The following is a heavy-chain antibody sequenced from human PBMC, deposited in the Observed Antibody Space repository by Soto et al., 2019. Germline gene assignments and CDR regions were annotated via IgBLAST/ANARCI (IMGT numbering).Heavy chain of an antibody. V-gene: IGHV1-58*02. CDR1: GFTFTSSA. CDR3: AAVIGSSGYNADY. J-gene: IGHJ4*02. CDR2: IVVGSGNT. Sequence: SVKVSCKASGFTFTSSAMQWVRQARGQRLEWIGWIVVGSGNTNYAQKFQERVTITRDMSTSTAYMELSSLRSEDTAVYYCAAVIGSSGYNADYWGQGTLVTVSS. D-gene: IGHD3-22*01.